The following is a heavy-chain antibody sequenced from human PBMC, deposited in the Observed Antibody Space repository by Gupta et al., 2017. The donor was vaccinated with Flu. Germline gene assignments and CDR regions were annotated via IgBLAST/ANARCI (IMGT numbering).Heavy chain of an antibody. J-gene: IGHJ4*02. CDR3: ARGTYSSSWSTNFDR. V-gene: IGHV4-34*01. CDR2: INRSGST. Sequence: RQPPGKGLKLIGEINRSGSTNYKPSLKSRVTISVDSSKNQFSLSLSSVTAADTAVYYCARGTYSSSWSTNFDRWGQGTLVTVSS. D-gene: IGHD6-13*01.